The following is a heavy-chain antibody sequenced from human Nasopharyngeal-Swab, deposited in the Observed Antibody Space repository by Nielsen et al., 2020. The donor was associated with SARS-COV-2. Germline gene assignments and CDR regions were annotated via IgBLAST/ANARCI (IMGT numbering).Heavy chain of an antibody. CDR2: ISYDGSNK. V-gene: IGHV3-30-3*01. Sequence: VHQAPGKGLEWVAVISYDGSNKYYADSVKGRFTISRDNSKNTLYLQMNSLRAEDTAVYYCARSLGGYDYFDYWGQGTLVTDSS. J-gene: IGHJ4*02. CDR3: ARSLGGYDYFDY. D-gene: IGHD5-12*01.